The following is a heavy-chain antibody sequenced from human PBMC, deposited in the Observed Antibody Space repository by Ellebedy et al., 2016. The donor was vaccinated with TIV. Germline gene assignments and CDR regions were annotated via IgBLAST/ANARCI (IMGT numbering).Heavy chain of an antibody. V-gene: IGHV4-34*01. CDR2: INHRGAT. J-gene: IGHJ4*02. Sequence: SETLSLTXDVDIVSFSGYYWAWIRQPPGKGLEWIGDINHRGATKSISSLKSRVTLSLDTSKKQFSLNITSVTAADTAFYYCARGSMVRGLAGWGQGTLVTVSS. D-gene: IGHD3-10*01. CDR3: ARGSMVRGLAG. CDR1: IVSFSGYY.